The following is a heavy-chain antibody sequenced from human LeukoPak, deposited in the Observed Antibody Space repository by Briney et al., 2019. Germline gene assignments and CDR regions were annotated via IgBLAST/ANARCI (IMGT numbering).Heavy chain of an antibody. D-gene: IGHD6-13*01. V-gene: IGHV4-34*01. Sequence: SETLSLTCAVYGGSFSGYYWSWIRQPPGKGLEWIGEINHSGSTNYNPSLKSRVTISVDTSKNQFSLRLTSVTAGDTAIYYCARGDSGTWYPRGLHFDYWGQGTLVTVSS. CDR1: GGSFSGYY. CDR3: ARGDSGTWYPRGLHFDY. J-gene: IGHJ4*02. CDR2: INHSGST.